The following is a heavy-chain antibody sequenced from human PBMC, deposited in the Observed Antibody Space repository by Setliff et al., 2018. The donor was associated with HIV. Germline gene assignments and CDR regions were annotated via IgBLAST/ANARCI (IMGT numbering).Heavy chain of an antibody. CDR1: GYTFSTNA. D-gene: IGHD1-26*01. Sequence: ASVKVSCKAFGYTFSTNAIHWVRQAPGQRLEWMGYINAGDDNTRYSEKFQGRVTITRDTSANTAYMELSSLRSDDTAVYYCARTEGVTTGELDYYYYMDVWGKGTTVTVSS. V-gene: IGHV1-3*01. CDR3: ARTEGVTTGELDYYYYMDV. J-gene: IGHJ6*03. CDR2: INAGDDNT.